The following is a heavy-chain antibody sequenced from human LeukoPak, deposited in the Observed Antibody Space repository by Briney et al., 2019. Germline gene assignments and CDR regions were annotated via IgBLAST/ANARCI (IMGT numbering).Heavy chain of an antibody. CDR2: ISGSGTST. CDR1: GFTFSSYA. V-gene: IGHV3-23*01. D-gene: IGHD1-26*01. Sequence: GGSLRLSCPASGFTFSSYAMSWVRQAPGKGLEWVSAISGSGTSTYYADSVKGRFTISRDNSKNTLYLQMNSLRAEDTAVYYCAKDRDSGSYFHYWGQGTLVTVSS. J-gene: IGHJ4*02. CDR3: AKDRDSGSYFHY.